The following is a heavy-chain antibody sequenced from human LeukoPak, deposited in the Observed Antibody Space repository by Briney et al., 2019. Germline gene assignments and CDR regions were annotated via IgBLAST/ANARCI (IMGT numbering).Heavy chain of an antibody. CDR2: IYPGDSDT. CDR1: GYSFTSYW. CDR3: ARVPYYYGSGSYRSSDYYYYYMDV. J-gene: IGHJ6*03. Sequence: GESLKISCKGSGYSFTSYWIGRVRQMPGRGLEWMGIIYPGDSDTRYSPSFQGQVTISADKSISTAYLQWSSLKASDTAMYYCARVPYYYGSGSYRSSDYYYYYMDVWGKGTTVTVSS. D-gene: IGHD3-10*01. V-gene: IGHV5-51*01.